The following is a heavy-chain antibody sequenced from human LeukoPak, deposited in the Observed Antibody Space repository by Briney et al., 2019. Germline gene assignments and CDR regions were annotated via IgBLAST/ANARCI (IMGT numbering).Heavy chain of an antibody. Sequence: ASVKVSCKASGYTLRDYYIYWVRQAPGQGLEWLGWLNPHSGGTNYAQKFQGRVTLTSDTSICTAYMELSLLTSDDTAMYYCARGLRIINGLDVWGQGTTVIVSS. CDR3: ARGLRIINGLDV. V-gene: IGHV1-2*02. CDR1: GYTLRDYY. D-gene: IGHD2-15*01. CDR2: LNPHSGGT. J-gene: IGHJ6*02.